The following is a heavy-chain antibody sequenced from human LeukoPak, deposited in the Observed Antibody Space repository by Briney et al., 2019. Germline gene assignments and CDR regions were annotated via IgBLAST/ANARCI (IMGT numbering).Heavy chain of an antibody. CDR1: GGTFSSYA. V-gene: IGHV1-18*01. CDR3: AREWAGAFDI. CDR2: ISAYNGNT. J-gene: IGHJ3*02. Sequence: ASVKVSCKASGGTFSSYAISWVRQAPGQGLEWMGWISAYNGNTNYAQKLQGRVTITTDTSTSTAYMELRSLRSDDTAVYYCAREWAGAFDIWGQGTMVTVSS.